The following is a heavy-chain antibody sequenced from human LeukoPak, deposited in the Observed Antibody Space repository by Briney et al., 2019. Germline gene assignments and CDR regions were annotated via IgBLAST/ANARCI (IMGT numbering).Heavy chain of an antibody. CDR2: IQTKTDGETT. J-gene: IGHJ4*02. CDR1: GFTFSKAW. Sequence: SGGSLRLSCAASGFTFSKAWMSWVRQAPGKGLEWIGRIQTKTDGETTEYAAPVKGRFTISRDDSKNTLCLQMNSLKTEDTAMYYCTTGSGGSPFYYWGQGTLVTVSS. CDR3: TTGSGGSPFYY. D-gene: IGHD6-19*01. V-gene: IGHV3-15*01.